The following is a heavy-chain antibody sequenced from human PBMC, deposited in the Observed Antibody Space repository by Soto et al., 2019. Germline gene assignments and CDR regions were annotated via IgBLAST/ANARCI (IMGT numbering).Heavy chain of an antibody. CDR3: ARHGSTASTFPLIGFGP. D-gene: IGHD2-21*01. CDR1: GYSFTGYW. J-gene: IGHJ5*02. Sequence: PGESLKISCKGSGYSFTGYWIAWVRQMPGKGLEWMGIIYPDNSDTRYSPSFQGHVTISADKSISTSYLQWSSLEASDTAIYFCARHGSTASTFPLIGFGPWGQGTLVTVS. V-gene: IGHV5-51*01. CDR2: IYPDNSDT.